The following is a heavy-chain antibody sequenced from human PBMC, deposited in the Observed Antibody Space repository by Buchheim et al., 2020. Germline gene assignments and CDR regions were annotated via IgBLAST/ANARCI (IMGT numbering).Heavy chain of an antibody. CDR2: IKQDGSEK. CDR3: AREQVIAVAGTGVNWFDP. V-gene: IGHV3-7*01. D-gene: IGHD6-19*01. J-gene: IGHJ5*02. CDR1: GFTFSSYW. Sequence: EVQLVESGGGLVQPGGSLRLSCAASGFTFSSYWMSWVHQAPGKGLEWVANIKQDGSEKYYVDSVKGRFTISRDNAKNSLYLQMNSLRAEDTAVYYCAREQVIAVAGTGVNWFDPWGQGTL.